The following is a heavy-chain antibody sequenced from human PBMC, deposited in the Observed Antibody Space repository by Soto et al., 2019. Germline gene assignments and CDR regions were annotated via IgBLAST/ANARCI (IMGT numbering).Heavy chain of an antibody. CDR3: ARDREGITGTCPDY. D-gene: IGHD1-7*01. CDR2: IIPIFGTA. CDR1: GGTFSSYA. Sequence: SVKVSCKASGGTFSSYAISWVRQAPGQGLEWMGGIIPIFGTANYAQKLQGRVTMTTDTSTSTAYMELRSLRSDDTAVYYCARDREGITGTCPDYWGQGTLVTVSS. V-gene: IGHV1-69*05. J-gene: IGHJ4*02.